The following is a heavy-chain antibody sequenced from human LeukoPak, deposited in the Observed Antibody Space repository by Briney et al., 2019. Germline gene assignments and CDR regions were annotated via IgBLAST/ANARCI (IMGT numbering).Heavy chain of an antibody. V-gene: IGHV1-8*01. CDR2: MNPNSGNT. CDR1: GYTFTSYD. J-gene: IGHJ6*03. CDR3: AICTGYSSGWYPLPDYYYYMDV. Sequence: GASVKVSCKASGYTFTSYDINWVRQATGQGLEWMGWMNPNSGNTGYAQKFQGRVTMTRNTSISTAYMELSSLRSEDTAVYYCAICTGYSSGWYPLPDYYYYMDVWGKGTTVTISS. D-gene: IGHD6-19*01.